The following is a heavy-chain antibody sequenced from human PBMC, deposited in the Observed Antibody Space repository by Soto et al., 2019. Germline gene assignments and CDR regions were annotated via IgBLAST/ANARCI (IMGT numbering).Heavy chain of an antibody. D-gene: IGHD3-16*02. Sequence: HPGGSLRLSCAASGFTFSSYAISWVRQAPGKGLEWVSAISVSGGSTYYADSVKGRFTISRDNSKNTLYLQMNSLRAEDTAVYYCAKVPHDYVWGSYRFDYWGQGTLVTV. CDR1: GFTFSSYA. J-gene: IGHJ4*02. V-gene: IGHV3-23*01. CDR3: AKVPHDYVWGSYRFDY. CDR2: ISVSGGST.